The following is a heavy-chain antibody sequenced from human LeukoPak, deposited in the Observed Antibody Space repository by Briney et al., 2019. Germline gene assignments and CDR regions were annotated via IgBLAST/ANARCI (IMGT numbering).Heavy chain of an antibody. V-gene: IGHV4-4*02. J-gene: IGHJ6*04. D-gene: IGHD3-10*01. CDR1: GGSISSSNW. CDR3: ASAGGSGSYYTNYYYGMDV. CDR2: IYHIGST. Sequence: SETLSLTCAVSGGSISSSNWWSWVRQPPGKGLEWIGEIYHIGSTNYNPSLKSRVTISVDKSKNQFSLKLSSVTAADTAVYYCASAGGSGSYYTNYYYGMDVWGKGTTVTVSS.